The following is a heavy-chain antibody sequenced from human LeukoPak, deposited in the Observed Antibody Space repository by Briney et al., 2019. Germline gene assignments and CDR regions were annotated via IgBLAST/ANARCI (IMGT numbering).Heavy chain of an antibody. D-gene: IGHD3-10*01. CDR1: GFTVSSNY. V-gene: IGHV3-66*04. CDR3: ARRGNYYGSGSNNWFDP. J-gene: IGHJ5*02. Sequence: GGSLRLSCAASGFTVSSNYMSWVRQAPGKGLEWVSIIYSSGSTYYADSVKGRFTISRDNSKNTLYLQMNSLRAEDTAVYYCARRGNYYGSGSNNWFDPWGQGTLVTVSS. CDR2: IYSSGST.